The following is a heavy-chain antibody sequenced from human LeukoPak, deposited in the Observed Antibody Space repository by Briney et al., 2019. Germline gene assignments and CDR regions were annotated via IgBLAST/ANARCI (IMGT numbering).Heavy chain of an antibody. CDR3: ARGGSGSYLKY. Sequence: SQTLSLTCTVSGGSISSSDYYWSWLRQPPGKGLECIGYIYYSGSTYYNPSLKSRVTISVDTSKNQFSLNLRSVTAADTAVYYCARGGSGSYLKYWGQGTLVTVSS. CDR1: GGSISSSDYY. D-gene: IGHD3-10*01. CDR2: IYYSGST. V-gene: IGHV4-30-4*01. J-gene: IGHJ4*02.